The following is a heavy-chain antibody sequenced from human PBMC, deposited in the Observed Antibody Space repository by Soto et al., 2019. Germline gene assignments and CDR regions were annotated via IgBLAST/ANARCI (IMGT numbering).Heavy chain of an antibody. Sequence: SVKVSCKASGVTFSSYAISWVRQAPGQGLEWMGGIIPIFGTANYAQKFQGRVTITADKSTSTAYMELSSLRSEDTAVYYCARDLIVYSGSYLPNWFDPWGQGTLVTVSS. J-gene: IGHJ5*02. V-gene: IGHV1-69*06. CDR3: ARDLIVYSGSYLPNWFDP. CDR1: GVTFSSYA. D-gene: IGHD1-26*01. CDR2: IIPIFGTA.